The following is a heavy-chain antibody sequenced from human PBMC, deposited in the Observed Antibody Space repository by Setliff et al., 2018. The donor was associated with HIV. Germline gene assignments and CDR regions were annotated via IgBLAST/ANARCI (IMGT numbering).Heavy chain of an antibody. D-gene: IGHD3-22*01. CDR3: ARHYGIYDSSEGCFDN. J-gene: IGHJ4*02. Sequence: SETLSLTCAVSGYSISRGYYWGWIRQPPGKGLEWIGSIFHSGSTYYNPSLKSRVTISVDTSKNQFSLKLSSVTAADSAVYYCARHYGIYDSSEGCFDNWGQGTLVTVSS. CDR1: GYSISRGYY. V-gene: IGHV4-38-2*01. CDR2: IFHSGST.